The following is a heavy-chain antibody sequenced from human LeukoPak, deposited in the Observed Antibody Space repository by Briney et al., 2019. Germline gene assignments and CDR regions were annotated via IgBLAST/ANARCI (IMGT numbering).Heavy chain of an antibody. D-gene: IGHD3-10*01. J-gene: IGHJ4*02. CDR2: INGDGTNT. CDR3: AKAPPLGELLLYFDY. Sequence: PGGSLRLSCAASGFSFSTHWMHWARQVPGKGLMWVARINGDGTNTIYTDSVKGRFTISRDNSKNTVDLQMNSLTAEDTAVYYCAKAPPLGELLLYFDYWGQGTLVTVSS. V-gene: IGHV3-74*01. CDR1: GFSFSTHW.